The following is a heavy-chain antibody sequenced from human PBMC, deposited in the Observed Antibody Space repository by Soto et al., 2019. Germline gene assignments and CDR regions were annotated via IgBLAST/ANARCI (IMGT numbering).Heavy chain of an antibody. CDR1: GFTFSSYG. V-gene: IGHV3-33*01. CDR3: AREEQWLVNWFDP. Sequence: GGSLRLACAASGFTFSSYGMHWVRQAPGKGLEWVAVIWYDGSNKYYADSVKGRFTISRDNSKNTLYLQMNSLRAEDTAVYYCAREEQWLVNWFDPWGQGTLVTVSS. J-gene: IGHJ5*02. D-gene: IGHD6-19*01. CDR2: IWYDGSNK.